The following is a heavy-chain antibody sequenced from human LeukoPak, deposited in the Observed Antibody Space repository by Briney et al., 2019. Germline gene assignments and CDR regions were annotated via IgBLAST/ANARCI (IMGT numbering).Heavy chain of an antibody. CDR2: VNLQGST. Sequence: PSETLSLTCGVSGGSISNTNWWTWVRPPPGKGLEWIGEVNLQGSTNYNPSLKSRVAISVDKSENHISLKLTSVTAADTAVHYCAREGGPYRPLDYSGQGTLVTVAS. J-gene: IGHJ4*02. CDR3: AREGGPYRPLDY. V-gene: IGHV4-4*02. CDR1: GGSISNTNW.